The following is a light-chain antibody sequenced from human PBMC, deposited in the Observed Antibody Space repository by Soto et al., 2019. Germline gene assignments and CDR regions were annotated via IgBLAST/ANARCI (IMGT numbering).Light chain of an antibody. CDR1: QSVSSN. V-gene: IGKV3-15*01. CDR3: QQYNNWPLT. Sequence: EIVMTQSPATLSASPGERATLSCRASQSVSSNLAWYQQKPGQAPRLLNYGASTRATGIPARFSGSGSGTEFTLTISSLQSEDFAVYYCQQYNNWPLTFGGGTKVDIK. CDR2: GAS. J-gene: IGKJ4*01.